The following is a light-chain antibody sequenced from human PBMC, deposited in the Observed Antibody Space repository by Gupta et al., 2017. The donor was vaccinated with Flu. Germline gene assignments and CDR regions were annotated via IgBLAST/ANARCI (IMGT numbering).Light chain of an antibody. Sequence: DIQMTHSPSSLAASVGDRVTITCRANQSVRRYINWYQQEPGKAPTLLIYAASTLRSGVPSRFSGSGSESEFTLTISRLQGEDFATYYCQQTNREPITFGQGTKVEI. CDR1: QSVRRY. CDR2: AAS. J-gene: IGKJ4*01. CDR3: QQTNREPIT. V-gene: IGKV1-39*01.